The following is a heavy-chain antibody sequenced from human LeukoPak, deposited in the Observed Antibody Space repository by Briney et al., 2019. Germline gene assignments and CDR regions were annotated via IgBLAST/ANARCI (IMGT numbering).Heavy chain of an antibody. J-gene: IGHJ6*04. V-gene: IGHV3-7*01. D-gene: IGHD2-8*02. CDR3: ATFAGGVPGGLLL. CDR2: IKKDGSEK. Sequence: GGSLRLSCVASGFTSSAFWMSWVRRPPGKGLEWVANIKKDGSEKEYVDSVKGRFSIFRDNAKNSVYLQMNSLRAKDTAVYYCATFAGGVPGGLLLWGKGTTVIVSS. CDR1: GFTSSAFW.